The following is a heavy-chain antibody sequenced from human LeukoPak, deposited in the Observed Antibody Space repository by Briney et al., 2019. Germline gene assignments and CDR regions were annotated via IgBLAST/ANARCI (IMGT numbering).Heavy chain of an antibody. CDR3: AKAPPKQQFDY. V-gene: IGHV3-23*01. CDR1: GFTFSSYA. D-gene: IGHD6-13*01. CDR2: ISASGATT. Sequence: PGGSMRLSCAASGFTFSSYAMSWVRQAPGKGLEWVSAISASGATTFYADSVKGRFTISRDNSKNTLFLQMNSLSVDDTAVYSCAKAPPKQQFDYWGHGTLVTVSS. J-gene: IGHJ4*01.